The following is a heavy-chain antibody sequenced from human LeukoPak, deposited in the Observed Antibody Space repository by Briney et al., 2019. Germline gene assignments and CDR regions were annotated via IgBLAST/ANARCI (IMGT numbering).Heavy chain of an antibody. J-gene: IGHJ5*02. CDR3: ARDSSGDCSSTSCYRGGFDP. CDR2: INPNSGGT. D-gene: IGHD2-2*01. V-gene: IGHV1-2*02. Sequence: GASVKVSCKASGYTFTGYYMHWVRQAPGQGLEWMGWINPNSGGTNYAKRLQGRVTMTRDTSISTAYMELSRLRSDDTAVYYCARDSSGDCSSTSCYRGGFDPWGQGTLVTVSS. CDR1: GYTFTGYY.